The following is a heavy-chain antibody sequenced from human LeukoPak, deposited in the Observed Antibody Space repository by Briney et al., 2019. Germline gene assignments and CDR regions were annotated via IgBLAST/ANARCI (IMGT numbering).Heavy chain of an antibody. J-gene: IGHJ4*02. D-gene: IGHD1-26*01. Sequence: SETLSLTCAVYGGSFSGYYWSWIRQPPGKGLEWIGEINHSGSTNYNPSLKSRVTISVDTSKNQFSLKLSSVTAADTAVYYCARVGSGSYHDYWGQGTLVTVSS. CDR1: GGSFSGYY. CDR3: ARVGSGSYHDY. V-gene: IGHV4-34*01. CDR2: INHSGST.